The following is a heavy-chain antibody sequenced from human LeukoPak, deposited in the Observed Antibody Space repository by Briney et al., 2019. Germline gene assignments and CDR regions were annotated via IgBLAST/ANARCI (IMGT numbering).Heavy chain of an antibody. CDR3: TNRNWEPNFDY. CDR1: GFTFSTYS. Sequence: GGSLRLSCAASGFTFSTYSMSWVRQAPGKGLEWVSAISGSGSDTYYADSVKGRFTISRDNPKNTLYLQMNSLRAEDTAVYYCTNRNWEPNFDYWGQGTLVTVSS. V-gene: IGHV3-23*01. J-gene: IGHJ4*02. D-gene: IGHD1-14*01. CDR2: ISGSGSDT.